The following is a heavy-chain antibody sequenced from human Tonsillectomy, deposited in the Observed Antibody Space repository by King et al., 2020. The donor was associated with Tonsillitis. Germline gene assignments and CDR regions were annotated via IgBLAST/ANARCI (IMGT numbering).Heavy chain of an antibody. J-gene: IGHJ4*02. CDR2: ISWNSGRI. V-gene: IGHV3-9*01. CDR3: AKDLGGSCGKYYFDY. CDR1: GFTFDDYA. D-gene: IGHD3-16*01. Sequence: VQLVESGGGLVQPGRSLRLSCAASGFTFDDYAMHWVRQGPGKGLEWVSGISWNSGRIGYADSVKGRFTISRYNAKNSLYLQMNSLRAEDTALYYCAKDLGGSCGKYYFDYWGQGTLVTVSS.